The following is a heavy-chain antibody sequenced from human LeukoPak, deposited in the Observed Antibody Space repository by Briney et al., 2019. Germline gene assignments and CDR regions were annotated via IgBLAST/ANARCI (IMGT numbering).Heavy chain of an antibody. J-gene: IGHJ6*03. CDR1: GFTFDKYA. Sequence: HSGGSLRLSCAASGFTFDKYAMTWVRQAPGKGLEWVSGISGSGSGGGAYYADSVKGRFTVSRDNSKNTLFLQMNSLRAEDTAVYYCARDSGQWASAGYYYYMDVWGKGTTVTVSS. D-gene: IGHD1-26*01. CDR3: ARDSGQWASAGYYYYMDV. CDR2: ISGSGSGGGA. V-gene: IGHV3-23*01.